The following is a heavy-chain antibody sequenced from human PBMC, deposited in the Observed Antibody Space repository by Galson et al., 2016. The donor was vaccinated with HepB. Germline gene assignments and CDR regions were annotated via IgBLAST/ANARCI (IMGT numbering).Heavy chain of an antibody. J-gene: IGHJ5*02. CDR1: RGTFKTYA. CDR2: IIPIFDTA. CDR3: ARDRPRYCMATICPNWFDP. V-gene: IGHV1-69*06. Sequence: SVKVSCKASRGTFKTYALSWLRQAPGQGLEWMGGIIPIFDTANYAQKFQGRVTITADKSTSTAYMELSRLRSEDTAVYYCARDRPRYCMATICPNWFDPWGQGTLVTVSS. D-gene: IGHD2-15*01.